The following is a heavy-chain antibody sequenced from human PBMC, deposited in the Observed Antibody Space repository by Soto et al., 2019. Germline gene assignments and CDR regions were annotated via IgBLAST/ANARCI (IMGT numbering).Heavy chain of an antibody. CDR2: ASPDGSST. D-gene: IGHD4-17*01. Sequence: GGSLRLSCAASGFTFSNFWVHWVRQAPGKGLVWVSRASPDGSSTSYADSVKGRFTISRDNAKNMLYMEMNSLRAEDTAVYYCASHGSGDYFWFDPWGQGTLVTVSS. CDR1: GFTFSNFW. J-gene: IGHJ5*02. V-gene: IGHV3-74*01. CDR3: ASHGSGDYFWFDP.